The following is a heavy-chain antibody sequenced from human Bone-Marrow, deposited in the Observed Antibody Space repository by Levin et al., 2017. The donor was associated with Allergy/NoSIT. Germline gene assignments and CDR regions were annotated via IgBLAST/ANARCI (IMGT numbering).Heavy chain of an antibody. V-gene: IGHV1-69*06. CDR3: ARDMCSSTSCYGGLGYYYYMHV. CDR2: IIPIFGTA. CDR1: GGTFSSYA. J-gene: IGHJ6*03. D-gene: IGHD2-2*01. Sequence: SVKVSCKASGGTFSSYAISWVRQAPGQGLEWMGGIIPIFGTANYAQKFQGRVTITADKSTSTAYMELSSLRSEDTAVYYCARDMCSSTSCYGGLGYYYYMHVWGKGTTVTVSS.